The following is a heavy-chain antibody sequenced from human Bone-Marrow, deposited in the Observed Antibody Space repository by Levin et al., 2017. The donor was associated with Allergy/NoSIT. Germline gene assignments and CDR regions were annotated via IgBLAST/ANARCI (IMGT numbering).Heavy chain of an antibody. J-gene: IGHJ4*02. D-gene: IGHD6-19*01. V-gene: IGHV3-48*01. CDR3: ARDHSSGWRGGFDY. CDR2: ISSSSSTI. Sequence: GESLKISCAASGFTFSSYSMNWVRQAPGKGLEWVSYISSSSSTIYYADSVKGRFTISRDNAKNSLYLQMNSLRAEDTAVYYCARDHSSGWRGGFDYWGQGTLVTVSS. CDR1: GFTFSSYS.